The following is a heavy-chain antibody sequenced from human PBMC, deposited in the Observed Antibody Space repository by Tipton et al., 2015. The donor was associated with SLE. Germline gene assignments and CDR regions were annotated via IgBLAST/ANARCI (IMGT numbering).Heavy chain of an antibody. V-gene: IGHV3-30*04. CDR3: ASGILTGNAAFDV. Sequence: RSLRLSCAASGFTFSSYVMYWVRQAPGKGLERVAAITYDGSNEDYADSVKGRFTISRDNSKNTLYLQMNSLRPEDTAVYYCASGILTGNAAFDVWGQGTMVTVSP. CDR1: GFTFSSYV. D-gene: IGHD3-9*01. CDR2: ITYDGSNE. J-gene: IGHJ3*01.